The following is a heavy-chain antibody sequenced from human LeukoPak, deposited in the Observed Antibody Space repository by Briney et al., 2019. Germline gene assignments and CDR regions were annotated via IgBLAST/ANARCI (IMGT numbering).Heavy chain of an antibody. V-gene: IGHV1-18*01. CDR3: ARRSYYYDSSASDY. Sequence: GASVKVSCKASGYTFTSYGISWVRQAPGQGLEWMGWISAYNGNTNYAQKLQGRVTMTTDTSTSTAYMELRSLRSDDTAVYYCARRSYYYDSSASDYWGQGTLVTVSS. D-gene: IGHD3-22*01. CDR2: ISAYNGNT. J-gene: IGHJ4*02. CDR1: GYTFTSYG.